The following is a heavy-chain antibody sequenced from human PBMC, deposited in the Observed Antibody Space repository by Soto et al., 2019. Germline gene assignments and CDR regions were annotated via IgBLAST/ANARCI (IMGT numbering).Heavy chain of an antibody. V-gene: IGHV3-15*01. CDR2: IKSKTDGGTT. J-gene: IGHJ3*02. Sequence: VGSLRLSCAASGFTFSNAWMSWVRQAPGKGLEWVGRIKSKTDGGTTDYAAPVKGRFTIPRDDSKNTLYLQMNSLKTEDTAVYYCTTAGYYDTPTFDIWGQGTMVTVSS. D-gene: IGHD3-22*01. CDR1: GFTFSNAW. CDR3: TTAGYYDTPTFDI.